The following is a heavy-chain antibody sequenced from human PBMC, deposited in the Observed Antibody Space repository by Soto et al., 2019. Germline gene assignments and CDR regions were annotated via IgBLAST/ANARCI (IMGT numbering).Heavy chain of an antibody. D-gene: IGHD1-26*01. CDR3: VKDPVPSFWPYPNSGSYN. CDR1: GFTFSSYA. J-gene: IGHJ4*02. Sequence: GGSLRLSCSASGFTFSSYAMHWVRQAPGKGLEYVSAISSNGGSTYYADSVKGRFTISRDNSKNTLYLQMSSLRAEDTAVYYCVKDPVPSFWPYPNSGSYNWGQGTLVTVSS. CDR2: ISSNGGST. V-gene: IGHV3-64D*08.